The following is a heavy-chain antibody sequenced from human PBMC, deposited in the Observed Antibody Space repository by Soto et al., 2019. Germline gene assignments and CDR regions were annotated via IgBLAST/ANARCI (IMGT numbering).Heavy chain of an antibody. J-gene: IGHJ4*02. Sequence: GGSLRLSCTASGFTFTSYGMGWVRQAPGKGLQWVSTIRGDGGQTHYTDSVKGRFSISRDNSKNTVYLQMDSLRAEDTAMYYCVREAVGTTGYWGQGALVTVSS. V-gene: IGHV3-23*01. CDR2: IRGDGGQT. D-gene: IGHD1-26*01. CDR3: VREAVGTTGY. CDR1: GFTFTSYG.